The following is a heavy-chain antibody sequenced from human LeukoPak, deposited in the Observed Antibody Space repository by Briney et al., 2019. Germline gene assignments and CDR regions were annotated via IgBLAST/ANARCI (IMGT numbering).Heavy chain of an antibody. D-gene: IGHD6-6*01. CDR1: VFTFSSYA. CDR2: ISYDGSNK. Sequence: PGGSLRLSCAASVFTFSSYAMHWVREAPGKGLEWVAVISYDGSNKYYADSVKGRFTISRDNSKNTLYLQMNSLRAEDTAVYYCARGPASSSRTYYFDYWGQGTLVTVSS. J-gene: IGHJ4*02. CDR3: ARGPASSSRTYYFDY. V-gene: IGHV3-30-3*01.